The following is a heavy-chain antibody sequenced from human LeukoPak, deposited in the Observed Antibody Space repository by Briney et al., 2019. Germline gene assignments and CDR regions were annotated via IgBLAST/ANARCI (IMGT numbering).Heavy chain of an antibody. CDR1: GFTVNINY. CDR3: AKGRNVLRYPYGMDV. J-gene: IGHJ6*02. V-gene: IGHV3-53*01. D-gene: IGHD3-9*01. Sequence: PGGSLRLSCAASGFTVNINYMSWVRQAPGKGLEWVSVIYSSGDTHYADSVKGRFTISRDNSKNTLYLQMNSLRAEDTAVYYCAKGRNVLRYPYGMDVWGQGTTVTVSS. CDR2: IYSSGDT.